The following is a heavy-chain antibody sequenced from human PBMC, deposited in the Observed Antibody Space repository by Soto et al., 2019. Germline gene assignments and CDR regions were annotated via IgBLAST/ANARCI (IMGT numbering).Heavy chain of an antibody. Sequence: QVQLVQSGAEVKEPGASVRVSCEASGYTFTAYYIHWVRRAPGQGLEWMGWINPNFGDTTYAQDFQGRVSMTRDMSISTVYRELSRLTSDDTAIYYCARNMDYYYGRGSGNGHGVWGQGTTVTVFS. CDR2: INPNFGDT. CDR3: ARNMDYYYGRGSGNGHGV. D-gene: IGHD3-10*02. CDR1: GYTFTAYY. V-gene: IGHV1-2*02. J-gene: IGHJ6*02.